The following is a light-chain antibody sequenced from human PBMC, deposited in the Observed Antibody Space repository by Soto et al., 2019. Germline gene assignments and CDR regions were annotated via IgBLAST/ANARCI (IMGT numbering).Light chain of an antibody. CDR1: SGHSSYI. V-gene: IGLV4-60*02. Sequence: QAVVTQSSSASASLGSSVKLTCTLNSGHSSYIIAWHQQQPGKAPRYLMKLEGSGTYNKGSGVPDRFSGSSSGADRYLTISNLQFEDEADYYCETWDSKRGVFGGGTQLTVL. CDR2: LEGSGTY. J-gene: IGLJ2*01. CDR3: ETWDSKRGV.